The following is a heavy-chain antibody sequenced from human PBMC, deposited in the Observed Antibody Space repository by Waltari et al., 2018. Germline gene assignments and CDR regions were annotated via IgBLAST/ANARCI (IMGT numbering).Heavy chain of an antibody. CDR2: IKPDGSEK. Sequence: EVQLVESGGALVQPGGSVRLSCAASGFTFSTTWMCWVRQTPGKGREWVANIKPDGSEKYYVDSVKGRFTISRDNAKNSLYLQMNSLRAEDTAVYFCASGGGRPFDYWGQGTLVTVSS. D-gene: IGHD3-16*01. V-gene: IGHV3-7*01. CDR1: GFTFSTTW. J-gene: IGHJ4*02. CDR3: ASGGGRPFDY.